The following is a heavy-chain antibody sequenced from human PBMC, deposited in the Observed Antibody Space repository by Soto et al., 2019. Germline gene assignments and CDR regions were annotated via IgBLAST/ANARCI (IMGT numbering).Heavy chain of an antibody. J-gene: IGHJ5*02. Sequence: LXLTCTVSGVSISSGDYYWSWIRQPPGKGLEWIGYIYYSGSTYYNPSLKSRVTISVDTSKNHFSLKLSSVTAADTAVYYCAREIYGPWFDPWGQGTLVTVYS. CDR1: GVSISSGDYY. CDR2: IYYSGST. D-gene: IGHD4-17*01. V-gene: IGHV4-30-4*01. CDR3: AREIYGPWFDP.